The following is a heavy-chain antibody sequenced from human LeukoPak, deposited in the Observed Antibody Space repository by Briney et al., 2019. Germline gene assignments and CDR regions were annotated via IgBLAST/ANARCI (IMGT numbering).Heavy chain of an antibody. CDR3: TRQGVVVSSTQADT. V-gene: IGHV4-39*01. Sequence: PSETLSLTCTVSGGSIRSSPYYWGWLRQPPGKGLEWIGNIFYSGSAYYNPSLKSRVTISVDTSQNQLSLKVRSATATDTAVYYCTRQGVVVSSTQADTWGHGTLVTVSS. J-gene: IGHJ5*01. CDR2: IFYSGSA. D-gene: IGHD2-15*01. CDR1: GGSIRSSPYY.